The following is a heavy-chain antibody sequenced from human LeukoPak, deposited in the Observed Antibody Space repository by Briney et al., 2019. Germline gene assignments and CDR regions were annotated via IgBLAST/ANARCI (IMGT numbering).Heavy chain of an antibody. CDR1: GYTFTDYY. CDR3: ARDMDSGPDFFDY. J-gene: IGHJ4*02. V-gene: IGHV1-2*02. Sequence: ASVKVSCKASGYTFTDYYMHWVRQTPGQGLEWMGWINPHSGGTDHAQKFQGRVTMTRDTSISTAYMELSRLRSDDTAVYYCARDMDSGPDFFDYWGLGTLVTVSS. CDR2: INPHSGGT. D-gene: IGHD1-26*01.